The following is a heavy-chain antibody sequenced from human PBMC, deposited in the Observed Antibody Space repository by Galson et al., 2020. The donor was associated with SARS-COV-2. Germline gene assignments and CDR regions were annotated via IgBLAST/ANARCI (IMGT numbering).Heavy chain of an antibody. CDR1: GFTFSSHA. V-gene: IGHV3-33*01. CDR2: IFFDGSDK. Sequence: SLRLSCAASGFTFSSHAMHWVRQAPGKGLEWVAQIFFDGSDKYYGDSVKGRFTISRDSSKNTAYLQMNNLRADDTAVYYCARDGQTSSGWAFDYWGQGTLVTVSS. D-gene: IGHD6-19*01. J-gene: IGHJ4*02. CDR3: ARDGQTSSGWAFDY.